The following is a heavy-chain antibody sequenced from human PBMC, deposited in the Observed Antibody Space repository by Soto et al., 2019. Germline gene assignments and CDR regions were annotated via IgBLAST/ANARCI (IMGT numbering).Heavy chain of an antibody. CDR2: ISGSGGST. Sequence: GSLRLSCAASGFTFSSYAMSWVRQAPGKGLEWVSAISGSGGSTYYADSVKGRFTISRDNSKNTLYLQMNSLRAEDTAVYYCAKDSYGSGVDYYGMDVWGQGTTVTVSS. CDR1: GFTFSSYA. D-gene: IGHD3-10*01. CDR3: AKDSYGSGVDYYGMDV. V-gene: IGHV3-23*01. J-gene: IGHJ6*02.